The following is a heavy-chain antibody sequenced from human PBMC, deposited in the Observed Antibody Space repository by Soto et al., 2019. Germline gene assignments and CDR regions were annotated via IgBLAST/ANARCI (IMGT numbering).Heavy chain of an antibody. CDR2: IYPSGMP. Sequence: QLQLQESGSGLVKPSHTLSLTCTVSGGSISNAAYSWSWIRQPPGKGLEWIGYIYPSGMPFYNPSLRSRVTISRDRSNDQFSLNLKSVTTADTAVYYCARERGGYGLFDSWGQGTLVTVSS. CDR1: GGSISNAAYS. V-gene: IGHV4-30-2*01. J-gene: IGHJ4*02. CDR3: ARERGGYGLFDS. D-gene: IGHD5-18*01.